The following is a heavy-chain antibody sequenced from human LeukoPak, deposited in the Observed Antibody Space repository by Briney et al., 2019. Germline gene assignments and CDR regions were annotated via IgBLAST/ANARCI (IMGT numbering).Heavy chain of an antibody. CDR3: AKDFRIGYSAHFDY. D-gene: IGHD2-21*01. CDR2: IWYDGSNK. Sequence: PGGSLRLSCAASGFTFSSYGMHWVRQAPGKGLEWVALIWYDGSNKYYADSVKGRLTISRDNSKNTLYLQMNSLRADDTAVYYCAKDFRIGYSAHFDYWGQGALVTVSS. CDR1: GFTFSSYG. V-gene: IGHV3-33*06. J-gene: IGHJ4*02.